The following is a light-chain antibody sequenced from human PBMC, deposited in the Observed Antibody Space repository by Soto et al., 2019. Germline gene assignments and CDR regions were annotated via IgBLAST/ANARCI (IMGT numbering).Light chain of an antibody. CDR1: QSVSSSY. CDR3: QQYGTSHLT. Sequence: EIVLTQSPGTLSLSPGERATLSCRASQSVSSSYLAWYQQKPGQAPRLLIYGASSRATGIPARFSGSGSGTDFTLTISRLEPEDFAVYYCQQYGTSHLTFGGGTKVEIK. CDR2: GAS. V-gene: IGKV3-20*01. J-gene: IGKJ4*01.